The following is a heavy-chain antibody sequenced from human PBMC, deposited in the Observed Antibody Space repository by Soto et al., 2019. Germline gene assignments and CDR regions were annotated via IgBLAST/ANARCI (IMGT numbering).Heavy chain of an antibody. D-gene: IGHD1-1*01. Sequence: ASVKVSCKASGYTFTGYYMHWVRQAPGQGLEWMGWINPDSGGTNYAQKFQGWVTMTRDTSISTAYMELSRLRSDDTAVYYCARVRDNWNDEGWFDPWGQGTLVTVSS. J-gene: IGHJ5*02. CDR1: GYTFTGYY. CDR3: ARVRDNWNDEGWFDP. CDR2: INPDSGGT. V-gene: IGHV1-2*04.